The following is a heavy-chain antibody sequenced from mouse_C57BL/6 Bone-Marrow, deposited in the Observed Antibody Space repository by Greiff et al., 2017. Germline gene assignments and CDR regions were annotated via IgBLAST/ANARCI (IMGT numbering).Heavy chain of an antibody. CDR2: IYPRSVNT. CDR3: ASLTGVYWYFDV. D-gene: IGHD4-1*01. CDR1: GYTFTSYG. Sequence: QVQLQQSGAELARPGASVKLSCKASGYTFTSYGISWVKQRTGQGLEWIGEIYPRSVNTYYNEKFKGKATLTAAKSSSTAYMVLRRLTSEDSAVYFFASLTGVYWYFDVWGTGTTVTVSS. V-gene: IGHV1-81*01. J-gene: IGHJ1*03.